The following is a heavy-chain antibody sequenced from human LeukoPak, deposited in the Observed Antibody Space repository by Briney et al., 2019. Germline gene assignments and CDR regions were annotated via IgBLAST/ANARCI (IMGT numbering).Heavy chain of an antibody. CDR2: IYYSGST. CDR1: GGSISSGGYY. V-gene: IGHV4-31*03. D-gene: IGHD1-1*01. J-gene: IGHJ4*02. Sequence: SQTLSLTCSVSGGSISSGGYYWSWIRQHPGKGLEWIGYIYYSGSTYYNPSLKNRVTISVDTSENQFSLKLSSVTAADTAVYYCARRTSNNWIFDYWGQGTLVTVSS. CDR3: ARRTSNNWIFDY.